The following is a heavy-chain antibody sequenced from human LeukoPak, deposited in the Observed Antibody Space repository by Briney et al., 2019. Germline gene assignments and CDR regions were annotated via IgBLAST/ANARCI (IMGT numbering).Heavy chain of an antibody. D-gene: IGHD3-16*01. CDR2: IIPILEIS. V-gene: IGHV1-69*13. CDR1: GVTSSSYV. CDR3: ATGGSTAYYRYDY. J-gene: IGHJ4*01. Sequence: ASVKVSCKASGVTSSSYVISWLRQAPGQGLEWVGGIIPILEISNYAPKFQGRVTMTADGSTSIAYMELSSLTSEDTAVYYCATGGSTAYYRYDYWGHGTLVTVSS.